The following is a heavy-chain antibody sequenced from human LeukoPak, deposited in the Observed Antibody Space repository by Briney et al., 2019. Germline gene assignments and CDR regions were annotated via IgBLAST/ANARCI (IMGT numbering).Heavy chain of an antibody. Sequence: PSETLSLPCTVSGRSISSSSYYWGWTPQPAGEGLEGFGRIYTRQLTPHNPSLKSRVTISVDTSKNQFSLKLTSVTAADTAVYYCAREGLNMVRGVIPKEAWGWFDPWGQGTLVTVSS. CDR1: GRSISSSSYY. V-gene: IGHV4-61*02. D-gene: IGHD3-10*01. CDR3: AREGLNMVRGVIPKEAWGWFDP. J-gene: IGHJ5*02. CDR2: IYTRQLT.